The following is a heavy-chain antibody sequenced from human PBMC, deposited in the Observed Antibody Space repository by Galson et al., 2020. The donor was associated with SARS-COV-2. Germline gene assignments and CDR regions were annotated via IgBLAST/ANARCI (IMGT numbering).Heavy chain of an antibody. Sequence: GGSLRLSCAASGFTFSNYGMNWVRQAPGKGLEWVSTVSAGGSKTYYADSVKGRFTVSRDNSKNRFYLQMNSLRAEDTAIYFCTTARGGSTVVNPRVVYWGQGALVTVSS. V-gene: IGHV3-23*01. CDR2: VSAGGSKT. CDR1: GFTFSNYG. D-gene: IGHD2-21*01. J-gene: IGHJ4*02. CDR3: TTARGGSTVVNPRVVY.